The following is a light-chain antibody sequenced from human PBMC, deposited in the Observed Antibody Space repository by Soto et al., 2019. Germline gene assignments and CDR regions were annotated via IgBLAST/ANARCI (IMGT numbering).Light chain of an antibody. CDR3: LQSDTFPYT. V-gene: IGKV1D-12*01. CDR1: QDIDRW. J-gene: IGKJ2*01. Sequence: DIQMTQSPSSVSASVGDRVTISCRASQDIDRWLAWFQHKPGKAPKLLISTASSLQSGVPSRFSGSGSWTDFTLTIARLQFEDFATYYCLQSDTFPYTFGLGTKLEIK. CDR2: TAS.